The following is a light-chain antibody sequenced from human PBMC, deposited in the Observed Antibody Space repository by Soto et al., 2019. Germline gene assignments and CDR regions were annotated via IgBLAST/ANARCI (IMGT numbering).Light chain of an antibody. J-gene: IGKJ4*01. CDR1: QDVSNY. Sequence: DIQMPQSPSSLAASVGDRVTITCQASQDVSNYLNRYQQRPGKAPKLLIYDASNLETGVPSRFGGSGSGRDFTFTISSLHPEDIATYYCQHYDNLSLTFGGGTKVEIK. CDR3: QHYDNLSLT. V-gene: IGKV1-33*01. CDR2: DAS.